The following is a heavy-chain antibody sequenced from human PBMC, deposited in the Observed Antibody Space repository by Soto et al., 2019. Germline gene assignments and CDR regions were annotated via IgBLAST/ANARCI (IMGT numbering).Heavy chain of an antibody. J-gene: IGHJ4*02. Sequence: GESLKISCKGSGYSFTSYWIGWVRQMPGKGLEWMGIIYPGDSDTRYSPSFQGQVTISADKSISTAYLQWSSLKASDTAMYYCAIMTPERGYYFDYWGQGTLVTVSS. CDR3: AIMTPERGYYFDY. D-gene: IGHD4-17*01. CDR2: IYPGDSDT. V-gene: IGHV5-51*01. CDR1: GYSFTSYW.